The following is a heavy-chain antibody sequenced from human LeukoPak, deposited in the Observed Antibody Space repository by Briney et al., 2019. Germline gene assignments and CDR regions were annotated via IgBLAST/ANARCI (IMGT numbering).Heavy chain of an antibody. CDR2: INPNSGGT. V-gene: IGHV1-2*06. Sequence: ASVKVSYKASGGTFSSYAISWVRQAPGQGLEWMGRINPNSGGTSYAQKFQGRVTMTRDTSISTAYMELSRLRSDDTAVYYCARDNYDYVWGSYQDYWGQGTLVTVSS. D-gene: IGHD3-16*02. J-gene: IGHJ4*02. CDR3: ARDNYDYVWGSYQDY. CDR1: GGTFSSYA.